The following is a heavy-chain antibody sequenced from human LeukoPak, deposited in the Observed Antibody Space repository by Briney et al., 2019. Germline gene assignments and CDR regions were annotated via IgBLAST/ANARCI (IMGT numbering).Heavy chain of an antibody. V-gene: IGHV3-66*02. CDR2: IYSGGST. J-gene: IGHJ5*02. CDR1: GFTVSSNY. CDR3: ARDIYSYGWGWFDP. Sequence: GGSLRLSCAASGFTVSSNYMSWVCQAPGKGLEWVSVIYSGGSTYYADSVKGRFTISRDNSKNTLYLQMNSLRAEDTAVYYCARDIYSYGWGWFDPWGQGTLVTVSS. D-gene: IGHD5-18*01.